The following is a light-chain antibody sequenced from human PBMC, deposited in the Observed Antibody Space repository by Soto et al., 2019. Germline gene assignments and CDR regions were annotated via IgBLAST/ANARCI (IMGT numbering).Light chain of an antibody. V-gene: IGKV3-11*01. CDR1: QNVSTY. Sequence: EIVLTQSPPTLSLSPGERATLSCRASQNVSTYLAWYQPKPGQAPRLLIYDVSNRAAGFPARFSGSGSGTDFTLTISRLEPEDSAVYYCHQRGSWPLTFGGGTKVEIK. J-gene: IGKJ4*01. CDR3: HQRGSWPLT. CDR2: DVS.